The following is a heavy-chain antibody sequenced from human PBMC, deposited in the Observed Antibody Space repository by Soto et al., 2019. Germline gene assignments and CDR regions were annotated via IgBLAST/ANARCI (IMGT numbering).Heavy chain of an antibody. Sequence: SETLSLTCTVSGGSISSYYWSWIRQPPGKGLEWIGYIYYSGSTNYNPSLKSRVTISVDTSKNQFSLKLSSVTAADTAVYYCARHIGYSGYDWAYYGMDVWGQGTTVTVSS. CDR1: GGSISSYY. CDR3: ARHIGYSGYDWAYYGMDV. CDR2: IYYSGST. J-gene: IGHJ6*02. D-gene: IGHD5-12*01. V-gene: IGHV4-59*08.